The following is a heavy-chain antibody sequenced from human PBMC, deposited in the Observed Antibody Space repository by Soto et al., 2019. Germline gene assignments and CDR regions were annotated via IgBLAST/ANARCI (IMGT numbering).Heavy chain of an antibody. V-gene: IGHV3-7*04. Sequence: EVQLVESGGGLVQPGGSLRLSCAASGFTFSSYWMSWVRQAPGKGLEWVANIKQDGSEKYYVDSVKGRFTLSRDNAKNSLYLQMNSLRAEDTAVYYCARGVTMVRGVTPNYYYYYMDVWGNGTTVTVSS. J-gene: IGHJ6*03. D-gene: IGHD3-10*01. CDR2: IKQDGSEK. CDR3: ARGVTMVRGVTPNYYYYYMDV. CDR1: GFTFSSYW.